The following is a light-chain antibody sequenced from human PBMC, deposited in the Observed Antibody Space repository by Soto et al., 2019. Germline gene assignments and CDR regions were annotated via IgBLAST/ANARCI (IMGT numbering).Light chain of an antibody. V-gene: IGKV2-24*01. J-gene: IGKJ2*01. CDR3: LHATQPYT. CDR1: QSLVHSDGNSY. Sequence: DFVMTQTPLSSPVTLGQPASISCRSSQSLVHSDGNSYLSWLHQRPGQPPRLLIYMISNRFSGVPDRFKDSGAGTDFTLKIRKVEPEDVGSSYCLHATQPYTFGQGTKLEIK. CDR2: MIS.